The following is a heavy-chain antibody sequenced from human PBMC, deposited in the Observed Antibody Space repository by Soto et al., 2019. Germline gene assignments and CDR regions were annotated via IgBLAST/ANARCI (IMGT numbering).Heavy chain of an antibody. CDR2: VFYGGT. Sequence: KPSETLSLTCSVSGRSMSSNYWSWIRQSPDKGLGWPGYVFYGGTDYNPSLGGRVSMSVETSKSQFSLKLTSVTVADTAVYYCASYRGALYFESWGPGILVTVSS. CDR3: ASYRGALYFES. V-gene: IGHV4-59*01. J-gene: IGHJ4*02. D-gene: IGHD3-16*01. CDR1: GRSMSSNY.